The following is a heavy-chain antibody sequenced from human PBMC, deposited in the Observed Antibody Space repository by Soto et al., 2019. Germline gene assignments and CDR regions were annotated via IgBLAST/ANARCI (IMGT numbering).Heavy chain of an antibody. CDR1: GGSISSYY. CDR2: IYTSGST. CDR3: ARDCSTSCYNWFDP. J-gene: IGHJ5*02. D-gene: IGHD2-2*01. V-gene: IGHV4-4*07. Sequence: LTCTVSGGSISSYYWSWIRQPAGKGLEWIGRIYTSGSTNYNPSLKSRVTMSVDTSKNQFSLKLSSVTAADTAVYYCARDCSTSCYNWFDPWGQGTLVTVSS.